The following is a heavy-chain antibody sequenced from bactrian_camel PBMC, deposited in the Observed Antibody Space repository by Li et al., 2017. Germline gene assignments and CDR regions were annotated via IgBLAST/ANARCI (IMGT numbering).Heavy chain of an antibody. CDR2: IATGSGNT. D-gene: IGHD1*01. Sequence: DVQLVESGGGSVQAGGSLRLSCAASGYTYNRNCMAWFRQAPGKEREGVARIATGSGNTYYADSVKGRFTISQDNAKNTVYLQMNSLKPEDTAMYYCAARGPPLDSLCPSSISNNYWGQGTQVTVS. J-gene: IGHJ4*01. CDR1: GYTYNRNC. CDR3: AARGPPLDSLCPSSISNNY. V-gene: IGHV3S40*01.